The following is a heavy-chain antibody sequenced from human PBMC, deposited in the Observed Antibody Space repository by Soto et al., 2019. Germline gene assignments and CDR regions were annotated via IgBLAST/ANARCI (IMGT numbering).Heavy chain of an antibody. CDR1: GGSISRGGNY. CDR2: IYYSGST. Sequence: SETLSLTCTVSGGSISRGGNYWGWIRLHQGKGLEWIGYIYYSGSTNYNPSLKSRVTISVDTSKNQFSLKLSSVTAADTAVYYCARLNSAFWSGYYAEYYFDDWGQGTLVTVSS. V-gene: IGHV4-61*05. J-gene: IGHJ4*02. CDR3: ARLNSAFWSGYYAEYYFDD. D-gene: IGHD3-3*01.